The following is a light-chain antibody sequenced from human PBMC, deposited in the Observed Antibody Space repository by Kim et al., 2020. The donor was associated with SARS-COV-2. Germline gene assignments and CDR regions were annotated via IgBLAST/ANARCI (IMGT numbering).Light chain of an antibody. Sequence: VSPVQTASITCSGDKLGDKYACWYQQKPGQSPVLVIYQDSKRPSGIPERFSGSNSGNTATLTISGTQAMDEADYYCQAWDSSTGVFGGGTQLTVL. CDR3: QAWDSSTGV. CDR1: KLGDKY. CDR2: QDS. V-gene: IGLV3-1*01. J-gene: IGLJ3*02.